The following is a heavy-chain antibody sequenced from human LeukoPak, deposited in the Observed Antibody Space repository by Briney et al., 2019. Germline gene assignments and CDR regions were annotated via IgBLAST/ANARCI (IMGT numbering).Heavy chain of an antibody. V-gene: IGHV1-2*02. D-gene: IGHD1-26*01. J-gene: IGHJ4*02. CDR3: ARDLRKWELNDY. Sequence: ASVKVSCKASEYTFTSYYMHWVRQAPGQGLEWMGWINPNSGGTSYAQKLQGRVTMTRDTSISTAYMELSRLRSDDTAVYYCARDLRKWELNDYWGQGTLVTVSS. CDR1: EYTFTSYY. CDR2: INPNSGGT.